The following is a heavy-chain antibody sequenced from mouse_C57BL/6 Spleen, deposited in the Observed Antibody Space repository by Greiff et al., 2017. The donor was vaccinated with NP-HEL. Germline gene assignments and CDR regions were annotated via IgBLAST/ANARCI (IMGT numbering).Heavy chain of an antibody. CDR2: ISYDGSN. CDR1: GYSITSGYY. CDR3: ARGDTTVVATDYYAMDY. V-gene: IGHV3-6*01. Sequence: EVQLQQSGPGLVKPSQSLSLTCSVTGYSITSGYYWNWIRQFPGNKLEWMGYISYDGSNNYNPSLKNRISITRDTSKNQFFLKLNSVTTEDTATYYCARGDTTVVATDYYAMDYWGQGTSVTVSS. J-gene: IGHJ4*01. D-gene: IGHD1-1*01.